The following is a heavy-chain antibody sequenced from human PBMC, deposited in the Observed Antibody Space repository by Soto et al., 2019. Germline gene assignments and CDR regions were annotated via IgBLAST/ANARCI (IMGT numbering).Heavy chain of an antibody. V-gene: IGHV3-15*01. Sequence: VRSLRLSCAASGLIFSDVWMTWVRQAPGKGLEWVGRIKTKPDDGTIDYAAPVRGRFTISRDDSKNTLYLQMTSLTPDDTGVYYCTTSNLGVDFWGPGTLVTVSS. CDR2: IKTKPDDGTI. CDR3: TTSNLGVDF. J-gene: IGHJ5*01. CDR1: GLIFSDVW.